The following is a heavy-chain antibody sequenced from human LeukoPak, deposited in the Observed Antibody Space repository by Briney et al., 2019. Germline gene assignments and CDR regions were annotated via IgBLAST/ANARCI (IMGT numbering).Heavy chain of an antibody. Sequence: SETLSLTCAVYGGSFSGYYWSWIRQPPGKGLEWIGEINHSGSTNYNPSLKSRVTISVGTSKNQFSLKLSSVTAADTAVYYCARGSLGYYGSGSPVGRYYGMDVWGQGTTVTVSS. J-gene: IGHJ6*02. CDR2: INHSGST. D-gene: IGHD3-10*01. CDR3: ARGSLGYYGSGSPVGRYYGMDV. CDR1: GGSFSGYY. V-gene: IGHV4-34*01.